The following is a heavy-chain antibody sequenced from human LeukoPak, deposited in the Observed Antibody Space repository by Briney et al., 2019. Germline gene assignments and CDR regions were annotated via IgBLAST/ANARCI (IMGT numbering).Heavy chain of an antibody. V-gene: IGHV3-66*02. D-gene: IGHD4-17*01. CDR1: GLTVSSHY. J-gene: IGHJ6*02. CDR2: IYSGGST. Sequence: PGGSLRLSCAAYGLTVSSHYMSCARQAPRKGREWDSVIYSGGSTYYADSVKGRFTIPRDNSKNTLYLQMNSLRAEDTAVYYCARDPNAYGDYYYYGMDVWGQGTTVTVSS. CDR3: ARDPNAYGDYYYYGMDV.